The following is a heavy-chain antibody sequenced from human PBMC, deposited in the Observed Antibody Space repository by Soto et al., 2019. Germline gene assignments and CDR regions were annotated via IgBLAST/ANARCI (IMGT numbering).Heavy chain of an antibody. CDR2: ISSSGGAT. CDR3: ARAHSYACDY. Sequence: EVQLLESGGGLVQPGGSLRLSCAVSGFTFSSFAMSWVRQAPGKGLEWVSIISSSGGATYYADSVNGRLTISRDNSKNTLYPQMNSLRAEDTAVYYCARAHSYACDYWGQGTLVTVSS. V-gene: IGHV3-23*01. J-gene: IGHJ4*02. CDR1: GFTFSSFA. D-gene: IGHD3-16*01.